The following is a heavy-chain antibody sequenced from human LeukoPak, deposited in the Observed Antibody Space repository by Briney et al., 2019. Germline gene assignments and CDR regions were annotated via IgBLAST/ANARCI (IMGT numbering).Heavy chain of an antibody. Sequence: GGSLRLSCAASGFTFSSYSMNWVRQAPGKGLEWVSSISSSSSYIYYADSVKGRFAISRDNAKNSLYLQMNSLRAEDTAVYYCARDRTSYYYGSGSYSRGLPFDYWGQGTLVTVSS. J-gene: IGHJ4*02. CDR1: GFTFSSYS. V-gene: IGHV3-21*01. CDR2: ISSSSSYI. CDR3: ARDRTSYYYGSGSYSRGLPFDY. D-gene: IGHD3-10*01.